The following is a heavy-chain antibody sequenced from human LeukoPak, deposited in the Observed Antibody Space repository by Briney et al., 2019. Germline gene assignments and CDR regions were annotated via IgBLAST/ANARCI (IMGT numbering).Heavy chain of an antibody. V-gene: IGHV4-4*07. CDR3: ARDYNRYRSSTSCYSDAFDI. CDR1: GGSISSYY. J-gene: IGHJ3*02. D-gene: IGHD2-2*02. CDR2: IYTSGST. Sequence: SETLSLTCTVSGGSISSYYWSWIRQPAGKGLEWIGRIYTSGSTNYNPSLKSRVTMSVDTSKNQFSLKLSSVTAADAAVYYCARDYNRYRSSTSCYSDAFDIWGQGTMVTVSS.